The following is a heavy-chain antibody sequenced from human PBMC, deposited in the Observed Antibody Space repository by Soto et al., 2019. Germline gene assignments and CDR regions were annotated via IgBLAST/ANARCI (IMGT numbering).Heavy chain of an antibody. V-gene: IGHV3-11*06. J-gene: IGHJ4*02. D-gene: IGHD5-18*01. CDR2: ISSTSSYT. Sequence: QVHLVEAGGGLVKPGGSLRLSCAVSGFTFSDYYMIWIRQAPGKGLEWVAYISSTSSYTNYGDSVKGRFTISRDNAKNTLYLQMNSLRAEDTAVYYCARDHGTDMGAHDYWGQGTLVTVSS. CDR3: ARDHGTDMGAHDY. CDR1: GFTFSDYY.